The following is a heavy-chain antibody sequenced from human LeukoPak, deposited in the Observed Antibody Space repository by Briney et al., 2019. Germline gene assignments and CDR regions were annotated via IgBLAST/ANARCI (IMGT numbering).Heavy chain of an antibody. CDR1: GXTFGNYW. V-gene: IGHV3-21*01. Sequence: GGSLRLSCAASGXTFGNYWMHWVRQAPGKGLEWVSSISTSSTYIYYADSVKGRFTISRDNAKNSLYLQMNSLRAEDTAVYYCARDPPFIIGTTFFDYWGQGTLVTVSS. J-gene: IGHJ4*02. D-gene: IGHD1-20*01. CDR3: ARDPPFIIGTTFFDY. CDR2: ISTSSTYI.